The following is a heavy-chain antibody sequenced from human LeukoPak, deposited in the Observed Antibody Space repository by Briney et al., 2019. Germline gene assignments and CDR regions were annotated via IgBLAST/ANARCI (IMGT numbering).Heavy chain of an antibody. CDR1: GFTVSTKY. J-gene: IGHJ4*02. V-gene: IGHV3-53*01. D-gene: IGHD4-17*01. CDR3: ARGDYGDYSILDS. CDR2: INTGGRI. Sequence: GGSLRLSCAASGFTVSTKYMGWVRQAPGKGLEYVSFINTGGRIYYADSVRGRFTISRDNSKNTLYLQMNSLRAEDTAVYYCARGDYGDYSILDSWGQGALVTVSS.